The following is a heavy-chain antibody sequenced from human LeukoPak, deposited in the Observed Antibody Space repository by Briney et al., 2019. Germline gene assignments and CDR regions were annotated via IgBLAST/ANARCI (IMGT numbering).Heavy chain of an antibody. J-gene: IGHJ3*02. CDR2: IYYSGST. Sequence: SETLSLTCTVSGGSISSGGYYWSWIRQHPGKGLEWIGYIYYSGSTNYNPSLKSRVTISVDTSKNQFSLKLSSVTAADTAVYYCARVGTVEAFDIWGQGTMVTVSS. CDR1: GGSISSGGYY. CDR3: ARVGTVEAFDI. V-gene: IGHV4-61*08.